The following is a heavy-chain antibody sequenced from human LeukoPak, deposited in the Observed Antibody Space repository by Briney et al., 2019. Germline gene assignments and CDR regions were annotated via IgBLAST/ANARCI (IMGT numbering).Heavy chain of an antibody. D-gene: IGHD4-17*01. CDR1: GFTFSSYW. CDR3: ASPAYGDYAHFDY. CDR2: IKQDGSER. V-gene: IGHV3-7*01. Sequence: GGSLRLSCAASGFTFSSYWMSWVRQAPGKGLEWVANIKQDGSERYYVDSVKGRFTIFKDNAKNSLYLQMNSLRAEDTAVYYCASPAYGDYAHFDYWGQGTLVTVSS. J-gene: IGHJ4*02.